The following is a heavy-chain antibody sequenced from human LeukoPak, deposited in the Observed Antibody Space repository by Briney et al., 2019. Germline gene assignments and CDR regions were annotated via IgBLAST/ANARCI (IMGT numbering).Heavy chain of an antibody. J-gene: IGHJ4*02. CDR1: GFTFSSYA. CDR2: ISGGDGST. Sequence: GGSLRLSCAASGFTFSSYAMSWVRQAPGKGLEWVSTISGGDGSTYYADSVKGRFTISRDNSKTTLYLQMNGLRAEDTAVYYCAKAVYTAMVFDYWGPGTLVTVSS. CDR3: AKAVYTAMVFDY. V-gene: IGHV3-23*01. D-gene: IGHD5-18*01.